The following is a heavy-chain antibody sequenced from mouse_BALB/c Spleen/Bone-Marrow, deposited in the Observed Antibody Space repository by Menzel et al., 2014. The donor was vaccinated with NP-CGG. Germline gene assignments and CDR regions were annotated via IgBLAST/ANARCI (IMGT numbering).Heavy chain of an antibody. CDR1: GFNIKDTY. J-gene: IGHJ2*01. CDR2: IDPANGNA. V-gene: IGHV14-3*02. D-gene: IGHD2-3*01. CDR3: AIYFYFAY. Sequence: EVQLQQSGAELVKPGASVRLSCTASGFNIKDTYMHWVKQRPDQGLEWIGRIDPANGNAKHDPKCQGKAAITADISSNTTYLQLSSLTSEDTAVYYCAIYFYFAYWGQGTTLTVSS.